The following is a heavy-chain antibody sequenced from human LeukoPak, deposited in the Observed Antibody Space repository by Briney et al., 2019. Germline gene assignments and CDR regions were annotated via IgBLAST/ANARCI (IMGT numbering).Heavy chain of an antibody. V-gene: IGHV3-7*01. J-gene: IGHJ4*02. Sequence: GGSLRLSCAASGFTVSSNYMSWVRQAPGKGLEWVANIKQDGSEKYYVDSVKGRFTISRDNAKNSLYLQMNSLRAEDTAVYYCASGRSMGYWGQGTLVTVSS. CDR3: ASGRSMGY. CDR2: IKQDGSEK. CDR1: GFTVSSNY. D-gene: IGHD1-26*01.